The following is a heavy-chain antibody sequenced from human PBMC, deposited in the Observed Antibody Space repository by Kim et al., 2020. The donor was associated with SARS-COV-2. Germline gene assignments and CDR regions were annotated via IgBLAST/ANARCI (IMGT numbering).Heavy chain of an antibody. CDR3: AKDARGAYYDFWSGYYEVPGIPGY. Sequence: GGSLRLSCAASGFTFSSYAMSWVRQAPGKGLEWVSAISGSGGSTYYADSVKGRFTISRDNSKNTLYLQMNSLRAEDTAVYYCAKDARGAYYDFWSGYYEVPGIPGYWGQGTLVPVPS. D-gene: IGHD3-3*01. CDR2: ISGSGGST. CDR1: GFTFSSYA. V-gene: IGHV3-23*01. J-gene: IGHJ4*02.